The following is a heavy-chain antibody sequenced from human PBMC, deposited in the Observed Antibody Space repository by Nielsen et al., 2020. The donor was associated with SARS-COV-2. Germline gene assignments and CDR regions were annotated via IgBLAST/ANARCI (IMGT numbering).Heavy chain of an antibody. J-gene: IGHJ4*02. V-gene: IGHV3-23*01. CDR3: ARDQQYYDILTGYYKSDYFDY. D-gene: IGHD3-9*01. CDR2: ISGSDGST. Sequence: VRQAPGKGLEWVSAISGSDGSTYYADSVKGRFTISRDNSKNTLYLQMNSLRAEDTAVYYCARDQQYYDILTGYYKSDYFDYWGQGTLVTVSS.